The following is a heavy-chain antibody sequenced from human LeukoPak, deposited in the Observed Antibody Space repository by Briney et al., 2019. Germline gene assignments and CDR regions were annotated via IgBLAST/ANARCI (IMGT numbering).Heavy chain of an antibody. Sequence: GGSLRLSCAASGFTFSNYGMHWVRQAPGKGLEWVAFIRYDGGNKYYADSVKGRFTISRDNSKNTLYLQVNSLRAEDTAVHYCAKGYNYGRDYWGQGTLVTVSS. CDR2: IRYDGGNK. D-gene: IGHD5-18*01. V-gene: IGHV3-30*02. CDR1: GFTFSNYG. CDR3: AKGYNYGRDY. J-gene: IGHJ4*02.